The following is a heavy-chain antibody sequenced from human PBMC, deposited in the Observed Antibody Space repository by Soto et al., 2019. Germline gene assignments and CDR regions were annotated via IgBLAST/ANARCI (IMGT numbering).Heavy chain of an antibody. CDR1: GYSFTSYW. D-gene: IGHD1-26*01. V-gene: IGHV5-51*01. CDR2: IYPGDSDT. J-gene: IGHJ6*02. CDR3: ARSVVGATFSYHYYGLDV. Sequence: PGESLKISCKGSGYSFTSYWIGWVRQMPGKGLEWMGIIYPGDSDTRYSPSFQGQVTISADKSISTAYLQWSSLKASDTAMYYCARSVVGATFSYHYYGLDVCGQGTTVTGSS.